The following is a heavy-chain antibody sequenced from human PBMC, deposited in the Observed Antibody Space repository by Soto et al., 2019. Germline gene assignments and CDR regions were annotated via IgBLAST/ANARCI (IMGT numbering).Heavy chain of an antibody. J-gene: IGHJ4*02. Sequence: GASVKVSCKASGYTFTSYAMHWVRQAPGQRLEWMGWINAGNGNTKYSQKFQGRVTITRDTSASTAYMELSSLRSEDTAVYYCARDLFGDYYDSSGYYVGNYFDYWGQGTLVTSPQ. D-gene: IGHD3-22*01. CDR3: ARDLFGDYYDSSGYYVGNYFDY. CDR1: GYTFTSYA. CDR2: INAGNGNT. V-gene: IGHV1-3*01.